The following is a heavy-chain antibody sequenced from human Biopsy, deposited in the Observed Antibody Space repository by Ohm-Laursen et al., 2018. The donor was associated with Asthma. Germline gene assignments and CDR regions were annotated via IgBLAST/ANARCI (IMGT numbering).Heavy chain of an antibody. J-gene: IGHJ4*02. CDR3: AKDVFPGWELRRGPDY. Sequence: LRLSCAASGFTFSNYGMHWVRQAPGKGLDWVAVISFDGSNKNYTDSVKGRFTISRDNSRNTLHLQMNSLRAEDTAVYYCAKDVFPGWELRRGPDYWGQGILVTVSS. CDR1: GFTFSNYG. CDR2: ISFDGSNK. D-gene: IGHD1-26*01. V-gene: IGHV3-30*18.